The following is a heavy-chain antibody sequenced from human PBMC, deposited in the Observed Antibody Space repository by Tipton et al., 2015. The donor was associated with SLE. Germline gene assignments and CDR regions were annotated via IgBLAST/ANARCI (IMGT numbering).Heavy chain of an antibody. CDR2: MSYSGNS. Sequence: TLSLTCTVSGGSISSYYWGWIRQPPGKGLGWIGGMSYSGNSYYNPSLKTRVTMSVDTSKNQFSLKLSSVTATDTAVYYCARHTRITWPLDAFDVWGQGTMVTVSS. CDR1: GGSISSYY. J-gene: IGHJ3*01. D-gene: IGHD2-2*01. CDR3: ARHTRITWPLDAFDV. V-gene: IGHV4-39*01.